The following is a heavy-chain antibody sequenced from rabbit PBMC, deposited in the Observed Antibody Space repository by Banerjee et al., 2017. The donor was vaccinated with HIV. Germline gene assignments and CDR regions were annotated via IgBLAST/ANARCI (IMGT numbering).Heavy chain of an antibody. D-gene: IGHD2-1*01. CDR2: IWTSSGKT. CDR3: ARSDYGDGSRLGL. Sequence: QQQLEESGGGLVKPGGTLTLTCKASGIDFSSYYYMCWVRQAPGKGLELIACIWTSSGKTWYASWVNGRFTISKTSSTVDLKMTSLTAADTATHFCARSDYGDGSRLGLWGPGTLVTVS. J-gene: IGHJ3*01. CDR1: GIDFSSYYY. V-gene: IGHV1S43*01.